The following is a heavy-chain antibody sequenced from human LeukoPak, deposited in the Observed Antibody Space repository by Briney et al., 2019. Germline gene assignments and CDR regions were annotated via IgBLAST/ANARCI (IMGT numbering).Heavy chain of an antibody. CDR2: INHSGST. CDR1: GGSISSDY. J-gene: IGHJ4*02. D-gene: IGHD3-10*01. V-gene: IGHV4-34*01. Sequence: SETLSLTCTISGGSISSDYWNWIRQPPGKGLEWIGEINHSGSTNYNPSLKSRVTISVDTSKNQFSLKLSSVTAADTAVYYCARGHDIRYYYGSGGPFFDYWGQGTLVTVSS. CDR3: ARGHDIRYYYGSGGPFFDY.